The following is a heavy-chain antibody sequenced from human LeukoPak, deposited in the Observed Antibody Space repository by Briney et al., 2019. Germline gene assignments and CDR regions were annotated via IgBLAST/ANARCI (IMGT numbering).Heavy chain of an antibody. J-gene: IGHJ4*01. CDR2: INTRSGGT. V-gene: IGHV1-2*02. D-gene: IGHD1-26*01. Sequence: ASVKVSCKASGYTFTDLYIHWVRQAPGQGLEWMGWINTRSGGTRYAQNFQGRVSMTRDTSISTAYMELSSLTSDDTAVFYCARVQCCDVGKSFLFDYWGHGTLVTASS. CDR3: ARVQCCDVGKSFLFDY. CDR1: GYTFTDLY.